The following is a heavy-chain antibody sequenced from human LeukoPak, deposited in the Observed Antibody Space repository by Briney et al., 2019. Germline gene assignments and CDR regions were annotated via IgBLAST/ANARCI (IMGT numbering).Heavy chain of an antibody. V-gene: IGHV4-59*01. Sequence: SETLPLTCTVSGGSISRYYWSWIRQPPGKGLEWIGYFYSSGSPNYNPSLKSRVTISGDTSKNQFSLKLTSVAAADTAVYYCAGQGVWGQGTLVTVSS. CDR1: GGSISRYY. CDR2: FYSSGSP. J-gene: IGHJ4*02. CDR3: AGQGV. D-gene: IGHD2-8*01.